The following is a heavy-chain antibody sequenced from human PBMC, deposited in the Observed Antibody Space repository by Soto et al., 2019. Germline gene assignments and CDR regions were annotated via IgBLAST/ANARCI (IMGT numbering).Heavy chain of an antibody. V-gene: IGHV3-33*01. J-gene: IGHJ4*02. CDR1: EAIFSGYG. CDR3: ARDGIGGTAFWGYLDY. D-gene: IGHD2-15*01. CDR2: IRFDGSNE. Sequence: QVLLGESWGGVAQPGRSLRLSCAASEAIFSGYGMDWILQTPDKGLEWVAIIRFDGSNEDYADSVQGRFTSSRDNSKNTIYLQIISLSVEDAAVYSGARDGIGGTAFWGYLDYWGQGTLVTVSS.